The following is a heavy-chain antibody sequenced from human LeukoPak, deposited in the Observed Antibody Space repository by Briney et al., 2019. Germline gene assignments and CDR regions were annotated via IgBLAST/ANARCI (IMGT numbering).Heavy chain of an antibody. CDR1: GGTFSSYA. V-gene: IGHV1-69*04. CDR3: ARAPYSGYDLGY. Sequence: SVKVSCKASGGTFSSYAISWVRQAPGQGLEWMGRIIPILGIANYAQKFQGRVTITADKSTSTAYMELSSLRSEDTAVYYCARAPYSGYDLGYWGQGTLVTVSS. J-gene: IGHJ4*02. D-gene: IGHD5-12*01. CDR2: IIPILGIA.